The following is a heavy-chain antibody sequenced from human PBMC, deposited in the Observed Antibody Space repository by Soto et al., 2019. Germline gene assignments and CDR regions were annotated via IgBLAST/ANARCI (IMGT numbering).Heavy chain of an antibody. V-gene: IGHV4-59*12. CDR1: GGSISSYY. J-gene: IGHJ5*02. D-gene: IGHD3-3*01. Sequence: SETLSITCTVSGGSISSYYWSWIRQPPGKGLEWIGYIYYSGSTNYNPSLKSRVTISVDTSKNQFSLKLSSVTAADTAVYYCARAQHYDFWSGLLGPKYNWFDPWGQGTLVTVSS. CDR3: ARAQHYDFWSGLLGPKYNWFDP. CDR2: IYYSGST.